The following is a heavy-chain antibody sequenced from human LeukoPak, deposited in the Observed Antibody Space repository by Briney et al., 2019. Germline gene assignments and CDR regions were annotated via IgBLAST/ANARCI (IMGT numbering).Heavy chain of an antibody. V-gene: IGHV4-39*01. Sequence: SDTLSLTCTVSGGSISSGSYYWGWIRQPPGKGLEWVGSIYYSGSTYYNPSLKSRLTISVDTSKKQFSLKLNSVTAADTAVYYCAREVAASSWSYWGQGTLVTVSS. D-gene: IGHD6-13*01. CDR1: GGSISSGSYY. J-gene: IGHJ4*02. CDR2: IYYSGST. CDR3: AREVAASSWSY.